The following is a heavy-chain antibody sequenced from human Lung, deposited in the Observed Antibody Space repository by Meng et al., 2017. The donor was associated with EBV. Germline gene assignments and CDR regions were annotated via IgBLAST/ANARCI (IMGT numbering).Heavy chain of an antibody. CDR2: INHSGST. CDR3: ARALFDYYDSSGYNDY. J-gene: IGHJ4*02. Sequence: VQLQQWGAGRLKPSETLSLTCAVYGGSFSGYYWSWIRQPPGKGLEWIGEINHSGSTNYNPSLKSRVTISVDTSKNQFSLKLSSVTAADTAVYYCARALFDYYDSSGYNDYWGQGTLVTVSS. V-gene: IGHV4-34*01. D-gene: IGHD3-22*01. CDR1: GGSFSGYY.